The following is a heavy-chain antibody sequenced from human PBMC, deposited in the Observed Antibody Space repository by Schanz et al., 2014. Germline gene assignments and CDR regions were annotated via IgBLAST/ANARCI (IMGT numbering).Heavy chain of an antibody. V-gene: IGHV3-11*03. J-gene: IGHJ4*02. CDR3: ARIGGSVFDY. CDR1: GFVFGDYY. CDR2: ISDSGTYT. D-gene: IGHD3-10*01. Sequence: PGGSLRLSCAASGFVFGDYYMTWIRQAPGKGLEWLSYISDSGTYTNYADSVKGRFTISRDNAKSSLYLQMNSLRVEDTAVYYCARIGGSVFDYWAQGTLVTVSS.